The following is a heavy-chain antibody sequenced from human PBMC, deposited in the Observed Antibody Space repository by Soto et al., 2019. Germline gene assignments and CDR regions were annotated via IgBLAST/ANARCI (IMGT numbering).Heavy chain of an antibody. V-gene: IGHV1-69*12. J-gene: IGHJ4*02. CDR3: ARDGAVTVTTSYFDY. D-gene: IGHD4-17*01. CDR1: GGTFSRNA. Sequence: QVQLVQSGAEVKKPGSSVKVSCKASGGTFSRNAINWVRQAPGQGLEWMGGVIPLFGTTNYAQNFQGRVTITADEPTNAAYMELSSLRSEETAVYYCARDGAVTVTTSYFDYWGQGTLVSVSS. CDR2: VIPLFGTT.